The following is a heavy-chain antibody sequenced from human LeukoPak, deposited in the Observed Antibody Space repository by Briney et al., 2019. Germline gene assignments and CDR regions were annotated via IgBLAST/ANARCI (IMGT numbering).Heavy chain of an antibody. CDR1: GFTFSDSY. CDR2: ISSGDNTI. Sequence: GGSLRLSCAASGFTFSDSYMSWIRQAPGKGLEWVAYISSGDNTIYYATSVKGRFIISRDNAENSLFLQMNSLRAEDTAVYYCARPGELVVVTASHFDYWGQGTLVTVSS. V-gene: IGHV3-11*01. J-gene: IGHJ4*02. CDR3: ARPGELVVVTASHFDY. D-gene: IGHD2-21*02.